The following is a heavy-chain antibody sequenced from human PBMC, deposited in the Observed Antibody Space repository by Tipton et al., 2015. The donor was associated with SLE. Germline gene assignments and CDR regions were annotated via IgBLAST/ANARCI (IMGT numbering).Heavy chain of an antibody. Sequence: TLSLTCTVSGDSISSSTYFWGWIRQSPGRGLEWIGSVYDNGDTYYNPSLKSRVTISIDTTKNQFSLSLSSVTAADTAVYYCAGSISWSPNWFDPWGLGTLVTVSS. CDR1: GDSISSSTYF. V-gene: IGHV4-39*07. CDR3: AGSISWSPNWFDP. J-gene: IGHJ5*02. CDR2: VYDNGDT. D-gene: IGHD2-2*01.